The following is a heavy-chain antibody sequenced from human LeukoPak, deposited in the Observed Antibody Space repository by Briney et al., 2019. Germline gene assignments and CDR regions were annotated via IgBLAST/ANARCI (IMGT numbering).Heavy chain of an antibody. CDR1: GFTVSSNY. CDR3: ARAEYSYGSGSYYFDY. CDR2: IYSGGST. D-gene: IGHD3-10*01. V-gene: IGHV3-53*01. Sequence: GGSLRLSCAASGFTVSSNYMSWVRQAPGKGLEWVSVIYSGGSTYYADSVKGRFTISRDNSKNTLYLQMNSLRAEDTAVYYCARAEYSYGSGSYYFDYWGQGTQVTVSS. J-gene: IGHJ4*02.